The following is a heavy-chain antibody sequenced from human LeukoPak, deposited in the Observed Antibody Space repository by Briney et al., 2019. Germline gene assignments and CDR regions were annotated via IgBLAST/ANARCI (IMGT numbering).Heavy chain of an antibody. CDR2: IYHSGST. CDR1: GGSISSSNW. J-gene: IGHJ6*04. Sequence: SETLSLTCAVSGGSISSSNWWSWVRQPPGKGLEWIGEIYHSGSTNYNPSLKSRVTISVDKPKNQFSLKLSSVTAADTAVYYCASRRYSSGWYGYYYYYGMDVWGKGTTVTVSS. CDR3: ASRRYSSGWYGYYYYYGMDV. V-gene: IGHV4-4*02. D-gene: IGHD6-13*01.